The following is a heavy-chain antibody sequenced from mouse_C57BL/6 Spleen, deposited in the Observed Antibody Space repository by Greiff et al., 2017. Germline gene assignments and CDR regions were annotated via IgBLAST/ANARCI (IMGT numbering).Heavy chain of an antibody. CDR1: GFTFSDYG. D-gene: IGHD1-1*01. V-gene: IGHV5-17*01. Sequence: EVHLVESGGGLVKPGGSLKLSCAASGFTFSDYGMHWVRQAPEKGLEWVAYISSGSSTIYYADTVKGRFTISRDNAKNTLFLQMTSLRSEDTAMYYCARGGSSYGWYFDVWGTGTTVTVSS. CDR3: ARGGSSYGWYFDV. J-gene: IGHJ1*03. CDR2: ISSGSSTI.